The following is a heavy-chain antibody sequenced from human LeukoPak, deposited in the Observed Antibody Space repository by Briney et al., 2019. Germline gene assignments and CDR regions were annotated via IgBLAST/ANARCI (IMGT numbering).Heavy chain of an antibody. Sequence: SETLSLTCTVAGGSISSSSYYWGWIRQPPGKGLEWIGSIYFSGSTYYNPSLKSRVTISVDTSQNQFSLKLSSVTAADTAVYYCARRGYGSGTWFDPWGQGTLVTVSS. V-gene: IGHV4-39*01. CDR3: ARRGYGSGTWFDP. CDR1: GGSISSSSYY. J-gene: IGHJ5*02. D-gene: IGHD3-10*01. CDR2: IYFSGST.